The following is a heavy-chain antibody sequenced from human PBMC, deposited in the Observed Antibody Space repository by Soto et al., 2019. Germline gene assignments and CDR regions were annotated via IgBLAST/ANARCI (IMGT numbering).Heavy chain of an antibody. CDR2: ISAGGST. CDR3: ANVPIWCSSTSCYTEGFDY. D-gene: IGHD2-2*02. CDR1: GFTFSDYA. V-gene: IGHV3-23*01. Sequence: EVQLLDSGGGLVQPGGSLRLSCTASGFTFSDYAMSWVRQPPGKGLEWVSVISAGGSTYYADSVKGRFTVSRANSKNTLYLQMNSLRDEDTAVYYCANVPIWCSSTSCYTEGFDYWGQGTLVTVSS. J-gene: IGHJ4*02.